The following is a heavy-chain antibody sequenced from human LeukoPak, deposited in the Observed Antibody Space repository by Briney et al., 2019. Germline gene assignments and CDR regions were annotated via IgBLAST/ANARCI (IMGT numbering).Heavy chain of an antibody. V-gene: IGHV3-48*03. CDR3: ARDGGWGLYFDY. CDR2: ISTSGSPI. D-gene: IGHD6-19*01. CDR1: GFTFSSYE. Sequence: GGSLRLSCAASGFTFSSYEMNWVRQAPGKGLEWVSYISTSGSPIYYADSVKGRFTISRDDAKNSLYLQMNSLRAEDTAVYYCARDGGWGLYFDYWGQGTLVTVSS. J-gene: IGHJ4*02.